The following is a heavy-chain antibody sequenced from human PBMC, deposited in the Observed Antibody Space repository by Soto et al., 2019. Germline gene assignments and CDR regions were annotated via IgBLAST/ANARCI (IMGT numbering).Heavy chain of an antibody. CDR3: ARGDSSGYYYGYPGAFDI. Sequence: SETLSLTCTVSGGSISSSSYYWGWIRQPPGKGLEWIGYIYYSGSTYYNPSLKSRVTISVDTSKNQFSLKLSSVTAADTAVYYCARGDSSGYYYGYPGAFDIWGQGTMVTVSS. J-gene: IGHJ3*02. CDR2: IYYSGST. CDR1: GGSISSSSYY. D-gene: IGHD3-22*01. V-gene: IGHV4-39*07.